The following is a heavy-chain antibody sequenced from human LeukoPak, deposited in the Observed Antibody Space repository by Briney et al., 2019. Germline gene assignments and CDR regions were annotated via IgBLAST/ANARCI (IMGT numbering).Heavy chain of an antibody. CDR2: ISASGGDT. D-gene: IGHD3-22*01. V-gene: IGHV3-23*01. J-gene: IGHJ3*01. Sequence: GGSLRLSCAASGFTFSNAWMSWVRQAPGKGLEWVSAISASGGDTYYADSVKGRFTISRDNSKNTLYLHMSSLRAEDTAVYFCAKRPRDTSGYYLGAFDRWGQGTTVSVSS. CDR3: AKRPRDTSGYYLGAFDR. CDR1: GFTFSNAW.